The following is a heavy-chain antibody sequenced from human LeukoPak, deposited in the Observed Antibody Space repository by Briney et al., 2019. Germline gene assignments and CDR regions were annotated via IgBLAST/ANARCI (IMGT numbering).Heavy chain of an antibody. CDR3: VRGTPTPGMDY. CDR2: IDTTTGNP. CDR1: GYTFTSYG. D-gene: IGHD3-10*01. V-gene: IGHV7-4-1*02. J-gene: IGHJ4*02. Sequence: ASVKVSCKASGYTFTSYGISWVRQAPGQGLEWMGNIDTTTGNPRYAQDFTGRFVFSLGTSVSTAYLQITSLKADDTAAYYCVRGTPTPGMDYWGQGTQVTVSS.